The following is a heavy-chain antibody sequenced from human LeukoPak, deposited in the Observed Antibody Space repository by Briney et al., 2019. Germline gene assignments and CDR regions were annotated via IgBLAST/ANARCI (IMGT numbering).Heavy chain of an antibody. CDR3: ARDRNMFQDY. CDR2: ISTYKGDT. J-gene: IGHJ4*02. CDR1: GYTFTSYD. V-gene: IGHV1-18*01. Sequence: GASVKVSCKASGYTFTSYDINWVRQATGQGLEWMGWISTYKGDTNFAQKFQGRVTMTTDTPTSTAYMELRSLTSDDTAVYYCARDRNMFQDYWGQGTLVTVSS. D-gene: IGHD3-10*02.